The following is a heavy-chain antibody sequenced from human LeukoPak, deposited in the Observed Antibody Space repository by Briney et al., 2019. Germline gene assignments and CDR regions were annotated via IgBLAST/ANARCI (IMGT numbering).Heavy chain of an antibody. CDR1: GYTFTSYG. CDR3: ARESIAAAGTEPFDY. V-gene: IGHV1-18*01. J-gene: IGHJ4*02. D-gene: IGHD6-13*01. CDR2: ISAYNGNT. Sequence: ASVKVSCKASGYTFTSYGISWVRQAPGQGLEWMGWISAYNGNTNYAQKLQGRVTMTTDTSTSTAYMELRSLRSDDTAVYYCARESIAAAGTEPFDYWGQGTLVTVSS.